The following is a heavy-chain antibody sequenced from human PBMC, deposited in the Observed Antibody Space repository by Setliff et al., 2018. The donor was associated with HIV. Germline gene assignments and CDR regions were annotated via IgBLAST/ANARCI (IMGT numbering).Heavy chain of an antibody. D-gene: IGHD6-13*01. CDR3: ARQGGYSSPLMV. V-gene: IGHV4-59*08. CDR2: IFDSGTT. CDR1: GGSITSYY. Sequence: LSLTCTVSGGSITSYYWNWIRQSPGKGLEWIGYIFDSGTTKYNPSVTSRVTISVDASKNQFFLQLISVTAADTAVYYCARQGGYSSPLMVWGQGKLVTVPQ. J-gene: IGHJ4*02.